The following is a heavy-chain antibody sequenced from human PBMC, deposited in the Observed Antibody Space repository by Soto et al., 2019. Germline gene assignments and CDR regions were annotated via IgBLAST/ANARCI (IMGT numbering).Heavy chain of an antibody. V-gene: IGHV3-15*01. CDR2: IKSKTDGGTT. CDR1: GFTFSNAW. D-gene: IGHD2-8*01. CDR3: TTDRTKWTNLYYYYYGMDV. J-gene: IGHJ6*02. Sequence: PGGSLRLSCAASGFTFSNAWMSWVRQAPGKGLEWVGRIKSKTDGGTTDYAAPVKGRFTISRDDSKNTLYLQMNSLKTEDTAVYYCTTDRTKWTNLYYYYYGMDVWGQGTTVTVSS.